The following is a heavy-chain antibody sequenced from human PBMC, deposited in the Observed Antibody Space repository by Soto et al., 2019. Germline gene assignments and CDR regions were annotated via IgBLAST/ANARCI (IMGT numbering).Heavy chain of an antibody. CDR1: GGTFSSYA. D-gene: IGHD2-2*01. Sequence: QVQLVQSGAEVKKPGSSVKVSCKASGGTFSSYAISWVRQAPGQGLEWMGGIIPIFGTANYAQKFQGRVTITADESTSTAYMELSSLRSEETAVYYCARIVVVPAAEIYYYYGMDVWGQGTTVTVSS. V-gene: IGHV1-69*01. CDR3: ARIVVVPAAEIYYYYGMDV. J-gene: IGHJ6*02. CDR2: IIPIFGTA.